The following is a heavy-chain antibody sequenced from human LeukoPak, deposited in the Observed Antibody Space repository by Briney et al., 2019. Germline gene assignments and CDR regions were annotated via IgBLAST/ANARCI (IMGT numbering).Heavy chain of an antibody. CDR3: AKLGARLESVY. CDR1: GFTFSSHA. CDR2: ISGSGGST. V-gene: IGHV3-23*01. Sequence: GGSLRLSCAASGFTFSSHAMSWVRQAPGKGLEWVSAISGSGGSTYYADSVKGRFTISRDNSKNALYLQMNSLRAEDTAVYYCAKLGARLESVYWGQGTLVTVSS. J-gene: IGHJ4*02. D-gene: IGHD3-16*01.